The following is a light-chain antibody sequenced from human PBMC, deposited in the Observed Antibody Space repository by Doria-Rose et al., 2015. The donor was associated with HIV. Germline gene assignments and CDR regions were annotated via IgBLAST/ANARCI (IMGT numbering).Light chain of an antibody. CDR2: GAS. CDR1: QTILYSSNNKNY. V-gene: IGKV4-1*01. J-gene: IGKJ2*01. Sequence: EIVLTQSPDSLAVSLGERATINCKSSQTILYSSNNKNYLAWYQHKPGQPPKLLIYGASSRASGVPDRFSGGGSGTDFTLTISSLQAEDVALYYCQQYYNTPNTFGQGTKLEMK. CDR3: QQYYNTPNT.